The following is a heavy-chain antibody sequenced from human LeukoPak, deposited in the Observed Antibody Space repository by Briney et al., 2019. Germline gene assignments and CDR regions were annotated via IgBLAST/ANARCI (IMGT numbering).Heavy chain of an antibody. Sequence: GGSLRLSCAASGFTFSSYGMHWVRQAPGKGLEWVAVISYDGSNKYYADSVKGRFTISRDNSKNTLYLQMNSLRAEDTAVYYCAKDHGITMIVVVGFVDVWGQGTTVTVSS. D-gene: IGHD3-22*01. CDR2: ISYDGSNK. CDR1: GFTFSSYG. V-gene: IGHV3-30*18. CDR3: AKDHGITMIVVVGFVDV. J-gene: IGHJ6*02.